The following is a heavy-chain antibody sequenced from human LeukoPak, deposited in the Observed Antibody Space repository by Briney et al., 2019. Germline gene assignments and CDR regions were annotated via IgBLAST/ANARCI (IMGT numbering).Heavy chain of an antibody. J-gene: IGHJ6*02. Sequence: GGSLRLSCAASGFSFSRHWMHWVRQTPGKGLVWVSRISDDGTYTANVDSVEGRFTISRDNSKNTPYLQMNSLRAEDTAVYYCARGGLAPYYGMDVWGQGTTVTVSS. CDR1: GFSFSRHW. CDR3: ARGGLAPYYGMDV. CDR2: ISDDGTYT. V-gene: IGHV3-74*03.